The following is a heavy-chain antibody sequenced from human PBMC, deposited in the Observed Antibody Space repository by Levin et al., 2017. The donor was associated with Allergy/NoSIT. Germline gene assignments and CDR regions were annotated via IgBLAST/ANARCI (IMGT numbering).Heavy chain of an antibody. D-gene: IGHD3-10*01. V-gene: IGHV3-30*04. CDR1: EFTLSSYA. CDR2: ISYNGGDK. J-gene: IGHJ4*02. Sequence: PGGSLRLSCAASEFTLSSYAIHWVRQAPGKGLEWVTVISYNGGDKKYADSVKGRFTISRDNSKNTLDLQMNSLRPEDTAVYYCARDVGRFAKYYFDYWGQGTLVTVSS. CDR3: ARDVGRFAKYYFDY.